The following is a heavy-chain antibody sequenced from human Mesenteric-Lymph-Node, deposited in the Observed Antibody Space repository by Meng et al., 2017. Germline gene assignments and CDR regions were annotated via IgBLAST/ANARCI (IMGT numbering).Heavy chain of an antibody. CDR2: ISSSGSTI. J-gene: IGHJ3*02. V-gene: IGHV3-11*01. Sequence: LSLTCAVYGGSFSDYYMSWIRQAPGKGLEWVSYISSSGSTIYYADSVKGRFTISRDNAKNSLYLQMNSLRAEDTAVYYCAKNMVRGVIIIRDAFDIWGQGTMVTVSS. CDR1: GGSFSDYY. CDR3: AKNMVRGVIIIRDAFDI. D-gene: IGHD3-10*01.